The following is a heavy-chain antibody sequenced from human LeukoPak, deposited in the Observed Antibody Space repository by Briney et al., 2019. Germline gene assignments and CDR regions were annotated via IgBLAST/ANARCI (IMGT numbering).Heavy chain of an antibody. CDR2: IKSKTDGGTT. J-gene: IGHJ5*02. Sequence: GGSLRLSCAASGFTFSNAWMSWVRQAPGKGLEWVGRIKSKTDGGTTDYAAPVKGRFTISRDDSKNTLYLQMNSLKTEDTAVYYCTTDPSQAAANNWFDPWGQGTLVTVSS. CDR1: GFTFSNAW. D-gene: IGHD6-13*01. V-gene: IGHV3-15*01. CDR3: TTDPSQAAANNWFDP.